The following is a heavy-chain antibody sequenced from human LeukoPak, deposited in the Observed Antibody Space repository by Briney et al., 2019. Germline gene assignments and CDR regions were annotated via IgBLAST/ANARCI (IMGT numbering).Heavy chain of an antibody. CDR1: GFTFSSYG. CDR3: AKDLGSSGYYDAFDI. D-gene: IGHD3-22*01. V-gene: IGHV3-30*18. Sequence: PGGSLRLSCAASGFTFSSYGMHWVRQAPGKGLEWVAVISYDGSNKYYADSAKGRFTISRDNSKNTLYLQMNSLRAEDTAVYYCAKDLGSSGYYDAFDIWGQGTMVTVSS. J-gene: IGHJ3*02. CDR2: ISYDGSNK.